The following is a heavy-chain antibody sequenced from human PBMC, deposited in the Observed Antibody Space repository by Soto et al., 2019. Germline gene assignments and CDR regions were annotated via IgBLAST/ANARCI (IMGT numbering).Heavy chain of an antibody. V-gene: IGHV4-59*01. J-gene: IGHJ4*02. CDR2: IYYSGST. Sequence: PSETLSLTCTVSGGSLSRYYWSWIRQPPGKGLECIGYIYYSGSTNYNPSLKSRVTISVDTSKNQFSLKLNSVTAADTAVYYCARNPYSSGWYTGFDYWAQGTLVNVSS. CDR3: ARNPYSSGWYTGFDY. D-gene: IGHD6-19*01. CDR1: GGSLSRYY.